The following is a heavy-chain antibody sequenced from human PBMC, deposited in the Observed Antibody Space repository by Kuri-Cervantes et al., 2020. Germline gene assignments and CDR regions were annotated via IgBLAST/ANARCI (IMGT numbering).Heavy chain of an antibody. Sequence: GESLKISCAASGFTFSSYNIHWVRQAPGKGLEWVANIKQDGSETHYVDSVKGRFTISRDNAKRSLYLQMDSLRAEDTAVYYCAKVSGSNWYFDYWGQGTLVTVSS. V-gene: IGHV3-7*03. CDR3: AKVSGSNWYFDY. CDR1: GFTFSSYN. D-gene: IGHD6-13*01. CDR2: IKQDGSET. J-gene: IGHJ4*02.